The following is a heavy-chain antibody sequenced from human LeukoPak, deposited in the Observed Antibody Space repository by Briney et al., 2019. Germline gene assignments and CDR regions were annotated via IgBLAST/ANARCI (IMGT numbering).Heavy chain of an antibody. CDR1: GFSLTTNAVG. V-gene: IGHV2-5*02. Sequence: SGPTLVNPTQTLTLTCSFSGFSLTTNAVGVGWIRQPPGKDLEWLALIYGDDGERYSLSLKSRLTITKDTSKNQVVLTMTDMDPVDTATYYCAHYSPGNYGLDYWGQGTLVTVSS. CDR2: IYGDDGE. CDR3: AHYSPGNYGLDY. J-gene: IGHJ4*02. D-gene: IGHD3-10*01.